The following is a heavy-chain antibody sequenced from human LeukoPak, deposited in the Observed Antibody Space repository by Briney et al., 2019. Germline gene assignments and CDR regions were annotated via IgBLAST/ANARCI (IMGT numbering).Heavy chain of an antibody. Sequence: SETLSLTCAVYGVSFSHYYWRWIRQPPGKGLEWIGSIYYSGSTYYNPSLKSRVTISVDTSKNQFSLKLSSVTAADTAVYYCATSLQGDYYDSSGYYFFPWGQGTLVTVSS. J-gene: IGHJ5*02. CDR1: GVSFSHYY. CDR2: IYYSGST. D-gene: IGHD3-22*01. V-gene: IGHV4-34*01. CDR3: ATSLQGDYYDSSGYYFFP.